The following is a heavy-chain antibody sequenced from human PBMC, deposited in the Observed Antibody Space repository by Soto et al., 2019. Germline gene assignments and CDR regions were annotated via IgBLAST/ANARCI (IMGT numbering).Heavy chain of an antibody. J-gene: IGHJ4*02. CDR1: GFTISSNY. CDR3: ARGSNSNNWKLFDY. Sequence: EVQLVESGGGLVQPGGSLRLSCAVTGFTISSNYMNWVRQAPGKGLEWVSVMYAAGITYYEDSVKGSFNISRDISKNTVYLQMNSLRCEDTAVYYCARGSNSNNWKLFDYWGQGTLVTVSS. V-gene: IGHV3-66*01. D-gene: IGHD1-1*01. CDR2: MYAAGIT.